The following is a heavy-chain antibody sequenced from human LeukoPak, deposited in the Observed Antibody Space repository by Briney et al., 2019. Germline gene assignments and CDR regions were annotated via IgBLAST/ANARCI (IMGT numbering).Heavy chain of an antibody. D-gene: IGHD3-22*01. CDR1: GYTFTSYG. CDR2: LSASIGNT. CDR3: ARVPSYDSSGYYLGDHWYVDL. V-gene: IGHV1-18*01. J-gene: IGHJ2*01. Sequence: ASVKVSCTASGYTFTSYGITWVRQAAGQGLEWRGCLSASIGNTPYTQRLQGRVTMTTDTSTRTAYMELRSLRSDDTAVYYCARVPSYDSSGYYLGDHWYVDLWGRGTLVTVSS.